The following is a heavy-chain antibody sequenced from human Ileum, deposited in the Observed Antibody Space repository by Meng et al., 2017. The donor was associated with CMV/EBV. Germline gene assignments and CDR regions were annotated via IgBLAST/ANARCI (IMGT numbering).Heavy chain of an antibody. Sequence: GGSLRLSCAASGFSFSSHWMSWVRQAPGKGLEWVANINQPGSDKKYVAFVKGRFTISRDNAKNSLYLQMDSLRAEDTAVYHCAKGGSGSYPTYGMDVWGQGTTVTVSS. CDR1: GFSFSSHW. CDR2: INQPGSDK. V-gene: IGHV3-7*01. CDR3: AKGGSGSYPTYGMDV. J-gene: IGHJ6*02. D-gene: IGHD1-26*01.